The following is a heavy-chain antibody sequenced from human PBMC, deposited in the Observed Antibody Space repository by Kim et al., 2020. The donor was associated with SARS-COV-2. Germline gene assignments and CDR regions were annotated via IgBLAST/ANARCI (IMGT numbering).Heavy chain of an antibody. Sequence: GGSLRLSCTASGFTFGDYAMSWFRQAPGKGLEWVGFIRSKAYGGTTEYAASVKGRFTISRDDSKSIPYLQMNSLKTEDTAVYYCTRSNSGSYYVAFDIWGQGTMVTVSS. CDR3: TRSNSGSYYVAFDI. CDR2: IRSKAYGGTT. CDR1: GFTFGDYA. J-gene: IGHJ3*02. D-gene: IGHD1-26*01. V-gene: IGHV3-49*03.